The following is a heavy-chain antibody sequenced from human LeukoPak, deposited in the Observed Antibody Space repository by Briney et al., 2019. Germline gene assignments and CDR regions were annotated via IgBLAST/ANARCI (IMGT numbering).Heavy chain of an antibody. J-gene: IGHJ4*02. V-gene: IGHV3-53*01. CDR3: AKGDDYNFWSS. Sequence: GGSLRISCAASGFTVSSKYMSWVRQAPGKGLEWLSVFCGDGHTYHAASVKGRFTPDRDNYKHTVYLQMNTLRVEDTDIYYCAKGDDYNFWSSRGQGNLVTVSS. D-gene: IGHD5-24*01. CDR1: GFTVSSKY. CDR2: FCGDGHT.